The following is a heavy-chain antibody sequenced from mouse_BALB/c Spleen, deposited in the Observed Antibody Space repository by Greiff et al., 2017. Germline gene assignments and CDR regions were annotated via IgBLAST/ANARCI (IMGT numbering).Heavy chain of an antibody. J-gene: IGHJ3*01. D-gene: IGHD1-2*01. CDR1: GFTFSSYA. CDR3: GRRTAATTWFAY. Sequence: DVMLVESGGGLVKPGGSLKLSCAASGFTFSSYAMSWVRQTPEKRLEWVASISSGGSTYYPDSVKGRFTISRDNAGNILYLQMSSLRSEDTAVYYCGRRTAATTWFAYWGQGTLVTVSA. V-gene: IGHV5-6-5*01. CDR2: ISSGGST.